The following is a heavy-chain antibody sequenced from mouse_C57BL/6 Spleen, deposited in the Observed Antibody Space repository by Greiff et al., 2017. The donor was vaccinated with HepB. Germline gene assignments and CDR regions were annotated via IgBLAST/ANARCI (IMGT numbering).Heavy chain of an antibody. V-gene: IGHV5-4*01. CDR1: GFTFSSYA. D-gene: IGHD1-1*01. CDR3: ARDDLLIRSSFAY. J-gene: IGHJ3*01. Sequence: EVQVVESGGGLVKPGGSLKLSCAASGFTFSSYAMSWVRQTPEKRLEWVATISDGGSYTYYPDNVKGRFTISRDNAKNNLYLQMSHLKSEDTAMYYCARDDLLIRSSFAYWGQGTLVTVSA. CDR2: ISDGGSYT.